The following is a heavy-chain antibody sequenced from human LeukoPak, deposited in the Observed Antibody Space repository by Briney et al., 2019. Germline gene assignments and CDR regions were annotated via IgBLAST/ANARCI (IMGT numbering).Heavy chain of an antibody. CDR2: ISGSGGST. CDR3: ANSRNTGSNGWYVRTQSGLDY. D-gene: IGHD6-19*01. J-gene: IGHJ4*02. CDR1: GFTFSSYA. V-gene: IGHV3-23*01. Sequence: GGSLRLSCAASGFTFSSYAMSWVRQAPGKGLEWVSAISGSGGSTYYADSVKGRFTISRDNSKNTLYLQMNSLRAEDTAVYYCANSRNTGSNGWYVRTQSGLDYWGQGTLVTVSS.